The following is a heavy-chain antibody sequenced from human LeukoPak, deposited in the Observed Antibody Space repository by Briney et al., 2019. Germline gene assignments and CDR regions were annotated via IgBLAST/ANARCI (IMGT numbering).Heavy chain of an antibody. CDR3: ARVNWSGYDFRGAFDI. J-gene: IGHJ3*02. V-gene: IGHV4-61*09. CDR2: IHTSGST. D-gene: IGHD5-12*01. Sequence: SETLSLTCTVSGGSISSGSYCWSWIRQPAGKGLEWIGHIHTSGSTNYKPSLKSRVTISIDTSKNQFSLKLSSVTAADTAVYYCARVNWSGYDFRGAFDIWGQGKTVTVSS. CDR1: GGSISSGSYC.